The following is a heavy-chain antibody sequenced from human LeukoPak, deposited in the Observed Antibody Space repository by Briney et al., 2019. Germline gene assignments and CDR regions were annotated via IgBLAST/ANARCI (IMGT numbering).Heavy chain of an antibody. Sequence: PGGSLRLSCAASGFTFSSYWMRWVRQAPGKGLEWVANIKQDGSDKYYVDSVKGRFTISRDNAKNSLYLQINSLRAEDTAVYYCARKTVVGSYFDYWGQGTPVTASS. CDR1: GFTFSSYW. J-gene: IGHJ4*02. CDR3: ARKTVVGSYFDY. CDR2: IKQDGSDK. D-gene: IGHD4-23*01. V-gene: IGHV3-7*03.